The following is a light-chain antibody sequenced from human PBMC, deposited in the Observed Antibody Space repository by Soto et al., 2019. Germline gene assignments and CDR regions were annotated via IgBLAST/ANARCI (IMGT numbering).Light chain of an antibody. CDR2: KAS. V-gene: IGKV1-5*03. J-gene: IGKJ1*01. Sequence: DIQMTQSPSTLSASVGDRVTITCRASQSISSWLAWYQQKPGKAPKLLIYKASSLESGVPSRFSGSGSGTEFTLTISSLQPDDSATYYCQQYNSYSPAWTFGQGTKVEIK. CDR3: QQYNSYSPAWT. CDR1: QSISSW.